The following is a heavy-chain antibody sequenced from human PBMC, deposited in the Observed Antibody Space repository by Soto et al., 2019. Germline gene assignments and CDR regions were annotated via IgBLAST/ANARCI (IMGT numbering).Heavy chain of an antibody. CDR2: IIPILGIA. J-gene: IGHJ6*03. Sequence: ASVKVSCKASGGTFSSYTISWVRQAPGQGLEWMGRIIPILGIANYAQKFQGRVTITADKSTSTAYMELSSLRSEDTAVYYCARDHCSSTSCYSDYYYYYMDVWGKGTTVTVSS. CDR1: GGTFSSYT. D-gene: IGHD2-2*01. V-gene: IGHV1-69*04. CDR3: ARDHCSSTSCYSDYYYYYMDV.